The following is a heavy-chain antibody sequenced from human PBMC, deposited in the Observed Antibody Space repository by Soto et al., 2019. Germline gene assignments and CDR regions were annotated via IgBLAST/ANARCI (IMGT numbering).Heavy chain of an antibody. CDR3: ARGPFYYGSGSYPVYYYYGMDV. D-gene: IGHD3-10*01. CDR1: GYTFTSYG. CDR2: ISAYNGNT. V-gene: IGHV1-18*01. J-gene: IGHJ6*02. Sequence: VQLVQSGAEVKKPGASVKVSCKASGYTFTSYGISWVRQAPGQGLEWMGWISAYNGNTNYAQKHQGRVTMTTVTSTSTASMELRSVRSDDTAVYYCARGPFYYGSGSYPVYYYYGMDVLCQGTTFTVSS.